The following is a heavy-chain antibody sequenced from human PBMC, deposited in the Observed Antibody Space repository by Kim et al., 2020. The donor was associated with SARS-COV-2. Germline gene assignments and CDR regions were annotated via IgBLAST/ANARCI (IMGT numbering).Heavy chain of an antibody. CDR1: GFTFSSYW. Sequence: GGSLRLSCAASGFTFSSYWMSWVRQAPGKGLEWVANIKQDGSEKYYVDSVKGRFTISRDNAKNSLYLQMNSLRAEDTAVYYCARDVYGSGSSYYYYYGMDVWGQGTTVTVSS. D-gene: IGHD3-10*01. CDR3: ARDVYGSGSSYYYYYGMDV. CDR2: IKQDGSEK. J-gene: IGHJ6*02. V-gene: IGHV3-7*01.